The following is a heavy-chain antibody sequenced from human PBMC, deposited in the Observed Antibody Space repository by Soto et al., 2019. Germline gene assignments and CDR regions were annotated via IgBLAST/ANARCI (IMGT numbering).Heavy chain of an antibody. CDR2: ISSSGST. Sequence: QLQLQESGPGLVKPSETLSLTCTVSGGSVSSGTYYWTWIRQPPGKGLEWIGYISSSGSTNFNPSLKSRVTISVDTSENTLSLSLNSVIAADTAVYYCARQRDGGDVDYWGQGTLVTVSS. V-gene: IGHV4-61*01. J-gene: IGHJ4*02. CDR3: ARQRDGGDVDY. CDR1: GGSVSSGTYY. D-gene: IGHD2-21*02.